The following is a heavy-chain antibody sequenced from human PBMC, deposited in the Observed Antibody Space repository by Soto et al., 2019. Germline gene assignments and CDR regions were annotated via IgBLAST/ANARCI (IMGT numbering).Heavy chain of an antibody. CDR1: GGSFSGYY. Sequence: QVQLQQWGAGLLKPSETLSLTCAVYGGSFSGYYWSWIRQPPGKGLEWIGEINHSGSTNYNPSLKSRVTISVDTSKYQFSLKLSSVTAADTAVYYCASPGSFSSSTAFDYWGQGTLVTVSS. V-gene: IGHV4-34*01. D-gene: IGHD6-13*01. CDR2: INHSGST. J-gene: IGHJ4*02. CDR3: ASPGSFSSSTAFDY.